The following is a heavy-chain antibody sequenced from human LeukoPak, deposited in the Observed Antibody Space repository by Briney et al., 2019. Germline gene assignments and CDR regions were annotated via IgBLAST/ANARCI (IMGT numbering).Heavy chain of an antibody. Sequence: PSETLSLTCTVSGGSISSSGYYWSWIRQHPGKGLEWIGYIYYSGSTYYNPSLKSRVTISVDTSKNQFSLKLSSVTAADTAVYYCARGDGHSSWYAGYYFDYWGQGTLVTVSS. CDR3: ARGDGHSSWYAGYYFDY. D-gene: IGHD6-13*01. CDR2: IYYSGST. V-gene: IGHV4-31*03. CDR1: GGSISSSGYY. J-gene: IGHJ4*02.